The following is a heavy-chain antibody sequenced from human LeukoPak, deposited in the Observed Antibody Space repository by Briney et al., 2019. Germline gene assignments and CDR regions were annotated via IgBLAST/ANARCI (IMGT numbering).Heavy chain of an antibody. CDR3: ARHLHSTIPGRPFDY. CDR2: MYYSGST. V-gene: IGHV4-39*01. J-gene: IGHJ4*02. D-gene: IGHD5/OR15-5a*01. CDR1: GGSISSSSYY. Sequence: SETLSLTCTVSGGSISSSSYYWGWIRQPPGKGLEWIGSMYYSGSTYYNPSLKSRVTISVDTSKNHFSLKLSSVTAADTAVYYCARHLHSTIPGRPFDYWGQGTLVTVPS.